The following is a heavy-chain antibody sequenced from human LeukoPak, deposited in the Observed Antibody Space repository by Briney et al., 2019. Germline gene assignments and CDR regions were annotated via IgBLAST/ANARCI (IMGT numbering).Heavy chain of an antibody. Sequence: ASVTVSCKASGHTFSNYGITWVRQAPGQGLEWVGWISGYNGKTEYAQKLQGRVSMTTDTSTSIAYMELRSLTSDDTAVYYCAREEGAPIAAANVWGLGTMVTVSS. CDR1: GHTFSNYG. CDR2: ISGYNGKT. V-gene: IGHV1-18*01. CDR3: AREEGAPIAAANV. J-gene: IGHJ3*01. D-gene: IGHD6-13*01.